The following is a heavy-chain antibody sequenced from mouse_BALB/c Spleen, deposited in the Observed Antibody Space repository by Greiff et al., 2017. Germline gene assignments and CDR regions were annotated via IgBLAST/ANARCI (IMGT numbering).Heavy chain of an antibody. Sequence: EVKLQESGPSLVKPSQTLSLTCSVTGDSITSCYWNWIRKFPGNKLEYMGYISYSGSTYYNPSLKSRISITRDTSKNQYYLQLNSVTTEDTATYYCARYGNYWYFDVWGAGTTVTVSS. V-gene: IGHV3-8*02. D-gene: IGHD2-1*01. CDR3: ARYGNYWYFDV. CDR2: ISYSGST. CDR1: GDSITSCY. J-gene: IGHJ1*01.